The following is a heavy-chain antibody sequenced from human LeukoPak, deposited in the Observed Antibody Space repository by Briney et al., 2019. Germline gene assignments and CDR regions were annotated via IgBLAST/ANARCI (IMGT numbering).Heavy chain of an antibody. Sequence: GGSLRLSCAASGFTFSSYSMNWVRQAPGKGLEWVSSISSSSSYIYYADSVKGRFTISRDNAKNSLYLQMNSLRAEDTAVYYCARETITMVRGLMGPRSMDVCGKGTTVTISS. CDR3: ARETITMVRGLMGPRSMDV. CDR1: GFTFSSYS. J-gene: IGHJ6*03. V-gene: IGHV3-21*01. D-gene: IGHD3-10*01. CDR2: ISSSSSYI.